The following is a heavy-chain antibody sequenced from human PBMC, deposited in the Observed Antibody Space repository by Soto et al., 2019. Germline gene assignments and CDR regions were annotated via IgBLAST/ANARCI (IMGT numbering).Heavy chain of an antibody. CDR2: IDYSGST. CDR3: GRDLGGPTTNGTMNGFHP. Sequence: QVQVRESGPGLVKPSETLSLICTVSGGSISSYYWSWIRQPPGKGLEWIGYIDYSGSTTYNPSLKSRASISVAPSKNQFSLKLHSGTAADTAMYYCGRDLGGPTTNGTMNGFHPWGQGTLDIVSS. V-gene: IGHV4-59*01. D-gene: IGHD1-26*01. CDR1: GGSISSYY. J-gene: IGHJ5*02.